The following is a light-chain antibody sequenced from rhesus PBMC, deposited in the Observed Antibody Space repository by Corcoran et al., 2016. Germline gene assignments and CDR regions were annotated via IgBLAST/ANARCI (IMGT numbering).Light chain of an antibody. J-gene: IGKJ2*01. V-gene: IGKV1-22*01. Sequence: DIQMTQSPSSLSASVGDTVPITCRASQSISSWLVWYQQKPGKAPKVLIYNATSLQSGVPSRFSGSGSGTDFTLTIRSLQPEDFSNYYCLQYNSSPYSFGQGTKVEIK. CDR1: QSISSW. CDR3: LQYNSSPYS. CDR2: NAT.